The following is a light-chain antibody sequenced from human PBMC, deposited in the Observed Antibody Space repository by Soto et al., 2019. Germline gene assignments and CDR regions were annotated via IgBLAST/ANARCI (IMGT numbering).Light chain of an antibody. Sequence: GLQQSPGTLSLSTGEGATLSCRASQIVTSTYLAWFQQKPGQAPRLLIYGASTRATGIPARFSGSGSGTEFTLTISSLQPEDVAVYYCQQRTKWPPTFGGGTKVDIK. CDR2: GAS. CDR3: QQRTKWPPT. J-gene: IGKJ4*01. V-gene: IGKV3D-20*02. CDR1: QIVTSTY.